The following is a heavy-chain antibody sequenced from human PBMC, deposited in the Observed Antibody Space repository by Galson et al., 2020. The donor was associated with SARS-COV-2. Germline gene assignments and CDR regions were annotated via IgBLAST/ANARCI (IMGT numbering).Heavy chain of an antibody. CDR2: IYRGGSI. CDR1: GFTFSNYA. D-gene: IGHD3-10*01. J-gene: IGHJ4*02. CDR3: AKDLNSQNYNYFDY. Sequence: GGSLRLSCVASGFTFSNYAMNWVRQAPGKGLEWVSVIYRGGSIYYADSVKVRFTISRDNSKNTLYLQMNSLRAEDTAVYFCAKDLNSQNYNYFDYWGQGTLVTVSS. V-gene: IGHV3-23*03.